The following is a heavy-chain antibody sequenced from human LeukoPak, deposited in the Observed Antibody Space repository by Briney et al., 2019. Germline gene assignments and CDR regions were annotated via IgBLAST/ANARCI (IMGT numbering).Heavy chain of an antibody. CDR3: ASALWFGELELDP. J-gene: IGHJ5*02. V-gene: IGHV4-38-2*02. D-gene: IGHD3-10*01. CDR1: GYSISSGYY. Sequence: SETLSLTCTVSGYSISSGYYWGWIRQPPGKGLEWIGSIYHSGSTYYNPSLKSRVTISVDMSKNQFSMKLSSVTAADTAVYYCASALWFGELELDPWGQGTLVTVSS. CDR2: IYHSGST.